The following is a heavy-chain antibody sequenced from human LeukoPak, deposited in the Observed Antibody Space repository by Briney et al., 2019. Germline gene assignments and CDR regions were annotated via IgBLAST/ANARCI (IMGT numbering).Heavy chain of an antibody. V-gene: IGHV3-48*03. D-gene: IGHD2-15*01. CDR3: ARESPHCSGVSCFFDY. J-gene: IGHJ4*02. CDR1: GFTFSGYE. CDR2: ITSSGRTR. Sequence: GGSLRLSCAASGFTFSGYEMNWVRQAPGKGLEWVSYITSSGRTRYYADSVKGRFTLSRDNAENSLYLQMNSLRAGDTAIYYCARESPHCSGVSCFFDYWGQGTLVTVSS.